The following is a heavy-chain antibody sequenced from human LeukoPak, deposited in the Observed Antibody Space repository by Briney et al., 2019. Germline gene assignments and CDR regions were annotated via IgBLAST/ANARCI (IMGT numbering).Heavy chain of an antibody. D-gene: IGHD5-24*01. CDR1: GGSITGYY. V-gene: IGHV4-59*08. Sequence: SETLSLTCTVSGGSITGYYWSWIRQPPGKGLERIGCIYYSGSTCYNPSLKSRVTISVDTSKNHFSLQLSSLTAADTAVYYCARYGAGYNFDYWGQGTLVTVSS. CDR2: IYYSGST. J-gene: IGHJ4*02. CDR3: ARYGAGYNFDY.